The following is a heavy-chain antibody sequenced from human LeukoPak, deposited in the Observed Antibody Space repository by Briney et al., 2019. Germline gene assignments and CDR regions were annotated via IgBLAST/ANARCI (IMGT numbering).Heavy chain of an antibody. V-gene: IGHV3-23*01. CDR1: GFTFNTYG. J-gene: IGHJ4*02. D-gene: IGHD6-13*01. CDR2: ISGSDGST. CDR3: AKAQHSSIWGYFDY. Sequence: GGSLRLSCAVSGFTFNTYGMTWARQAPGKGLEWVSGISGSDGSTYYADSVKGRFTISRDNSKNTLYLQMNSLRAEDTAVFYRAKAQHSSIWGYFDYWGQGTLVTVSS.